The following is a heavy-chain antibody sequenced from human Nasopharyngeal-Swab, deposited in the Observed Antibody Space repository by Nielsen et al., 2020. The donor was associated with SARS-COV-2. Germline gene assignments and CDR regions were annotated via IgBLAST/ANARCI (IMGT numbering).Heavy chain of an antibody. D-gene: IGHD5-24*01. V-gene: IGHV3-30-3*01. J-gene: IGHJ4*02. CDR2: ISYDGSNK. Sequence: GESLKISCAASGFTFSSYAMHWVRQAPGKGLEWVAVISYDGSNKYYADSVKGRFTISRDNSKNTLYLQMNSLRAEDTAVYYCAKVMGGYNPADYWGQGTLVTVSS. CDR1: GFTFSSYA. CDR3: AKVMGGYNPADY.